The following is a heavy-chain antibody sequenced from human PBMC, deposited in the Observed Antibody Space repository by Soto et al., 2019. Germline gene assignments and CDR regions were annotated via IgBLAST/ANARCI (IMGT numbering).Heavy chain of an antibody. Sequence: EVQLLESGGGLVQPGGSLRLSCAASGFPFSSYAMNWVRQAPGKGLEWVSAISGSGDSTNYADSVKDRFTISRDNSKNTLYLRMNSLRAEDTAVYYGSKGAGPSASGRHWGQGTLVTVSP. D-gene: IGHD6-19*01. V-gene: IGHV3-23*01. CDR3: SKGAGPSASGRH. J-gene: IGHJ1*01. CDR2: ISGSGDST. CDR1: GFPFSSYA.